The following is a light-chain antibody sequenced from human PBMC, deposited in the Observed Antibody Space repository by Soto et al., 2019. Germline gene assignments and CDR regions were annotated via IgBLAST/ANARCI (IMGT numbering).Light chain of an antibody. CDR2: AAS. CDR1: ERISNY. J-gene: IGKJ2*01. V-gene: IGKV1-39*01. CDR3: RQYYSLPYT. Sequence: DIQMTQSPSSLSASVGDRVTITCRASERISNYLTWYQQKPGKAPKVLIHAASSLQSGVPSRFSGSGSGTDCTLTISSLQSEDFATSFCRQYYSLPYTFGQETKLEIK.